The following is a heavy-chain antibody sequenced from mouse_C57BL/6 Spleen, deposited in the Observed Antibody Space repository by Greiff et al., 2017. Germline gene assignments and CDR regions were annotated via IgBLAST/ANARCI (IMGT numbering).Heavy chain of an antibody. J-gene: IGHJ1*03. V-gene: IGHV3-1*01. CDR1: GYSITSGYD. Sequence: DVKLQESGPGMVKPSQSLSLTCTVTGYSITSGYDWHWIRHFPGNKLEWMGYISYSGSTNYNPSLKSRISITHDTSKNHFFLKLNSVTTEDTATYDGARRWGNYGYFDVWGTGTTVTVSS. CDR2: ISYSGST. CDR3: ARRWGNYGYFDV. D-gene: IGHD1-1*02.